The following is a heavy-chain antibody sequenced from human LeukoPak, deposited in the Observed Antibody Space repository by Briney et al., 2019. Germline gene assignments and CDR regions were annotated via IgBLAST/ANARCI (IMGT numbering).Heavy chain of an antibody. V-gene: IGHV5-51*01. CDR1: GHSFTDYW. CDR3: ARHLGEARSYPFDY. J-gene: IGHJ4*02. CDR2: ICPRDSDT. Sequence: GESLKISCKGSGHSFTDYWIGWVRQIPGKGLEWMGIICPRDSDTRYSPSFQGQVTISADKSISTAYLQWSSLKASDTAMYYCARHLGEARSYPFDYWGQGTLVTVSS. D-gene: IGHD6-6*01.